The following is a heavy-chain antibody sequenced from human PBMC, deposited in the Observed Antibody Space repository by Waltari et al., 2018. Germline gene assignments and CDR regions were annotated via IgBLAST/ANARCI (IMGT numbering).Heavy chain of an antibody. Sequence: GVPWGRQAPGRGLEWVAVMSFDGSHKYYVDSVKGRFTISRDNSKNTLYLQMNRLRTEDTAMYYCVRDHGGSTGFPYWGQGTLVTVSS. CDR1: G. J-gene: IGHJ4*02. CDR2: MSFDGSHK. CDR3: VRDHGGSTGFPY. D-gene: IGHD2-8*02. V-gene: IGHV3-30*04.